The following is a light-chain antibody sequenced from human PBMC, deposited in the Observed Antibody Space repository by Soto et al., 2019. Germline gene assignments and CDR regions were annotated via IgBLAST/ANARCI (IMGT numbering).Light chain of an antibody. CDR3: AAWDDSLNVV. V-gene: IGLV1-44*01. CDR1: SSNIGGNT. CDR2: SNN. J-gene: IGLJ3*02. Sequence: QSVLTQPPSASGTPGQRVTISCSGSSSNIGGNTVNWYQQLPGTAPKLLLYSNNQRPSGVPDRFSGSKSGTSASLAISGLQSEDEANYYCAAWDDSLNVVFGGGTKLTVL.